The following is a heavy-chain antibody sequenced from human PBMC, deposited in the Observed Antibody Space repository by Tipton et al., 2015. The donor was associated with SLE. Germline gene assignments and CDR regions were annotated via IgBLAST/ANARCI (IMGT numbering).Heavy chain of an antibody. J-gene: IGHJ4*02. CDR2: INHSGST. Sequence: LRLSCTVSGGSISTGSYYWGWIRQPPGRGLEWIGEINHSGSTNYNPSLKSRLTMSVDTSKNQLSLKLNSVTAADTAVYFCARGPPGSLDYWGQGTLVTVSS. CDR3: ARGPPGSLDY. CDR1: GGSISTGSYY. V-gene: IGHV4-39*07.